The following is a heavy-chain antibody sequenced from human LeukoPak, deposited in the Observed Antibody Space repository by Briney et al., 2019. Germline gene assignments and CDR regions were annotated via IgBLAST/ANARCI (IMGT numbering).Heavy chain of an antibody. D-gene: IGHD5-24*01. Sequence: GGSLRLSCETAGFRFSDYVMHWVRRTPGKGLAWVSRISHDGIISHADSVEGRSTISRDNAKNTLILQMNSLRVEDTAVYYCVRDLVYKIDYWGRGTLVTVSS. CDR1: GFRFSDYV. J-gene: IGHJ4*02. CDR3: VRDLVYKIDY. V-gene: IGHV3-74*01. CDR2: ISHDGII.